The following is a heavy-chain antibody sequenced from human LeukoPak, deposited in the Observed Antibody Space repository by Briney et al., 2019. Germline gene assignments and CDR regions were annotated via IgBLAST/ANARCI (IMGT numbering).Heavy chain of an antibody. D-gene: IGHD3-22*01. CDR2: ISSSSSYI. CDR1: GFTFSSYS. J-gene: IGHJ4*02. Sequence: GGSLRLSCAASGFTFSSYSMNWVRQPPGKGLEWVSSISSSSSYIYYADSVKDRFTISRDNAKNSLYLQMNSLRAEDTAVYYCARDTMDSSGYLWGQGTLVTVSS. CDR3: ARDTMDSSGYL. V-gene: IGHV3-21*01.